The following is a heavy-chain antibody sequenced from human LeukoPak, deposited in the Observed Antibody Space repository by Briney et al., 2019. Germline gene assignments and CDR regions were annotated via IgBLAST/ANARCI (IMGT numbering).Heavy chain of an antibody. J-gene: IGHJ5*02. CDR1: GFTFSNYA. CDR2: IKSRPYGGTT. V-gene: IGHV3-15*01. Sequence: PGGSLRLSCAASGFTFSNYAMTWVRQAPGKGLEWIGRIKSRPYGGTTDYAAPMKGRFNISRDDSKNTLYLQMNSLKTEDSAVYHCTTDPFETTVTTVWFDPWGLGTLVTVSS. CDR3: TTDPFETTVTTVWFDP. D-gene: IGHD4-17*01.